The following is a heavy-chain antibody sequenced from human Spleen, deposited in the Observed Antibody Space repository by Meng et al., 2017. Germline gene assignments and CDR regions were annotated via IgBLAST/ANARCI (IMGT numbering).Heavy chain of an antibody. CDR1: GYSITGSYN. D-gene: IGHD5-18*01. V-gene: IGHV4-38-2*01. CDR2: IYTSGST. Sequence: SETLSLTCAVSGYSITGSYNWGWIRQSPGKGLEWIGRIYTSGSTNYNPSLKSRVTISVDTSKNQFSLKLSSVTAADTAVYYCARSGYSYGYFLYWGQGTLVTVSS. J-gene: IGHJ4*02. CDR3: ARSGYSYGYFLY.